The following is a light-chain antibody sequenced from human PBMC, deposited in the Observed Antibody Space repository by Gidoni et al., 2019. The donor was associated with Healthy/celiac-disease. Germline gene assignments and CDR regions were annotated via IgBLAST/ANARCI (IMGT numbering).Light chain of an antibody. Sequence: DIQMTQSPSTLSASVGDRVTITCRASQSISSWLAWYQQKPGKAPKLLIYKASSLESGVPSRFSGRGSGTEFTLTISSRQPEDLATYYCQQNRGTFXQXTKVEIK. CDR1: QSISSW. CDR3: QQNRGT. J-gene: IGKJ1*01. V-gene: IGKV1-5*03. CDR2: KAS.